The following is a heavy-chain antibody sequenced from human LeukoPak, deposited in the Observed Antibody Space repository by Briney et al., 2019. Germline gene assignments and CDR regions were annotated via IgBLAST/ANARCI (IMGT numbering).Heavy chain of an antibody. CDR3: GRDVNWNQIDY. CDR2: INTDGRTT. D-gene: IGHD1-20*01. Sequence: GGSPRLSCAASGFTFNNHWMHWVRQAPGKGLVWISRINTDGRTTDYADSVKGRFTISRDNAKNTLYLQMNSLRAEDTAVYYCGRDVNWNQIDYWGQGSLVTVSS. J-gene: IGHJ4*02. CDR1: GFTFNNHW. V-gene: IGHV3-74*01.